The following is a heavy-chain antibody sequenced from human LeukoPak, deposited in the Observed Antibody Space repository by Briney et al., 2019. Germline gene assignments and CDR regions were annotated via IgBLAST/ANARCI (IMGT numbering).Heavy chain of an antibody. CDR3: ARVGGKYGDLNFDY. J-gene: IGHJ4*02. CDR1: EYTFTGYY. V-gene: IGHV1-2*02. CDR2: INPNSGGT. D-gene: IGHD4-17*01. Sequence: ASVKVSCKASEYTFTGYYMHWVRQAPGQGLEWMGWINPNSGGTNYAQKFQGRVTMTRDTSISTAYMELSRLRSDDTAVYYCARVGGKYGDLNFDYWGQGTLVTVSS.